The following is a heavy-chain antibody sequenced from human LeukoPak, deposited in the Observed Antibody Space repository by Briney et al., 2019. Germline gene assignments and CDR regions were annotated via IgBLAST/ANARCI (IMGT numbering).Heavy chain of an antibody. V-gene: IGHV3-23*01. D-gene: IGHD3-10*01. J-gene: IGHJ4*02. CDR2: ISGSRGST. CDR1: GFTFSSYA. Sequence: PGGSLRLSCAASGFTFSSYAMSWVRQAPGKGLEWVSAISGSRGSTYYADSVKGRFTISRDNAKNSLYLQMNSLRAEDTAVYYCARDHYYRYYFDYWGQGTLVTVSS. CDR3: ARDHYYRYYFDY.